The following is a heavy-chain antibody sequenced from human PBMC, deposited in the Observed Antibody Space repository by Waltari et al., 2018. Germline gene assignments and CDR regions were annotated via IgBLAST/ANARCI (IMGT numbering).Heavy chain of an antibody. CDR1: GFAFINYA. J-gene: IGHJ4*02. Sequence: DVQMLESGGGLVQPGGSLRLSCDAPGFAFINYAMFWVRQTPGKGLEWVSGISATGSRTYNADSVRGRFTISRDNSKSTLFLQINGLRTDDTAVYYCARRTSWGRGTLVTVSS. CDR3: ARRTS. V-gene: IGHV3-23*01. CDR2: ISATGSRT.